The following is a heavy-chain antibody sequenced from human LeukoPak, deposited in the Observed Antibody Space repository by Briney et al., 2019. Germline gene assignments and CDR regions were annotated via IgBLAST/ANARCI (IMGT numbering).Heavy chain of an antibody. V-gene: IGHV4-4*07. Sequence: SETLSLTCTVSGGSISIYYWSWIRQPAGKGPEWVGRINSSGNTFYNPSLRSRVTMSVDESKNQFSLSLSSVTAAATALYYCAGHSLGVPIYDFDFWGQGTLVTVSS. D-gene: IGHD3-10*01. CDR3: AGHSLGVPIYDFDF. CDR2: INSSGNT. J-gene: IGHJ4*02. CDR1: GGSISIYY.